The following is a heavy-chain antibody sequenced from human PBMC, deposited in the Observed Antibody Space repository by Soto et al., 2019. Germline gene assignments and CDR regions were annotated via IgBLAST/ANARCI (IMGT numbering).Heavy chain of an antibody. CDR3: ARGGGSPYHDHEFDY. CDR1: GVSTSNHY. D-gene: IGHD2-2*01. Sequence: QVQLQESGPGLVKPSETLSLTCSVSGVSTSNHYWTWIRKPPGQGPEWIGCIYYRGTTNYNASLNSRITISIDTSKNQFSLRLTSVTTADTAVYYCARGGGSPYHDHEFDYWGQGILVTVSS. J-gene: IGHJ4*02. CDR2: IYYRGTT. V-gene: IGHV4-59*11.